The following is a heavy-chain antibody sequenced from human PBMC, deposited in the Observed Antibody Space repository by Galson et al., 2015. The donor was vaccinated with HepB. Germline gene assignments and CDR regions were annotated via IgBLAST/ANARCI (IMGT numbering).Heavy chain of an antibody. V-gene: IGHV3-33*01. CDR3: ARDGSTVVMSGMDV. CDR2: IWYDGSNK. Sequence: SLRLSCAASGFTFSSYGMHWVRQAPGKGLEWVAVIWYDGSNKYYADSVKGRFTISRDNSKNTLYLQMNSLRAEDTAVYYCARDGSTVVMSGMDVWGQGTTVPVSS. CDR1: GFTFSSYG. J-gene: IGHJ6*02. D-gene: IGHD4-23*01.